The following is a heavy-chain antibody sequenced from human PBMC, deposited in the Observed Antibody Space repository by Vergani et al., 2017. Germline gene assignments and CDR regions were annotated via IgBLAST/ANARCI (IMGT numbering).Heavy chain of an antibody. CDR2: ISAYNGNT. V-gene: IGHV1-18*01. CDR1: GYTFTSYG. CDR3: ARAYYEYVWGSYRYDEIDY. D-gene: IGHD3-16*02. Sequence: QVQLVQSGAEVKKPGASVKVSCKASGYTFTSYGISWVRQAPGQGLEWMGWISAYNGNTNYAQKLQGRVTMTTDTSTSTAYMELRSLRSDDTAVYYCARAYYEYVWGSYRYDEIDYWGQGTLVTVSS. J-gene: IGHJ4*02.